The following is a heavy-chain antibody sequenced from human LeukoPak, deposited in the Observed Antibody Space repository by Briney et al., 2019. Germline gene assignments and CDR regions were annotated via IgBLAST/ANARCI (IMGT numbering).Heavy chain of an antibody. J-gene: IGHJ5*02. D-gene: IGHD4-17*01. Sequence: KPGGSLRLSCAASGFTFSSYSMNWVRQAPGKGLEWVSSISSSSSYIYYADSVKGRFTISRDNAKNSLYLQMNSLRAEDTAVYYCARDHDYGDYPEANWFDPWGQGTLVTVSS. CDR3: ARDHDYGDYPEANWFDP. CDR2: ISSSSSYI. CDR1: GFTFSSYS. V-gene: IGHV3-21*01.